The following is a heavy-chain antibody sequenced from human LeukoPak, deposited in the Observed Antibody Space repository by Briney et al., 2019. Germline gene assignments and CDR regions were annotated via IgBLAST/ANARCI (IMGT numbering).Heavy chain of an antibody. CDR1: GFTFSNHG. V-gene: IGHV3-23*01. CDR3: ARDLAWGAFDY. D-gene: IGHD7-27*01. Sequence: GGSLRLSCAASGFTFSNHGMNWVRQAPGKGLEWLSGVSPSGGGTYYADSVKGRFTISRDDSKNTLSLQMNSLRVEDTAVYYCARDLAWGAFDYWGQGTLVTVSS. CDR2: VSPSGGGT. J-gene: IGHJ4*02.